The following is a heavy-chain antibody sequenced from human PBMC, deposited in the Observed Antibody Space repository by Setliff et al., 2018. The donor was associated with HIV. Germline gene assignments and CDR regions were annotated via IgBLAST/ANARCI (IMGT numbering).Heavy chain of an antibody. D-gene: IGHD3-3*01. V-gene: IGHV3-21*01. J-gene: IGHJ3*02. Sequence: GGSLRLSCAASGFNVSPYTLTWVRQVPGKGLEWVSSISANSIHVYYAESLKGRFTISRDNAKNSLYLQMNSLRAEDTAVYYCARAAAYFNFWTGYHPHAFDIWGQGTMVTVSS. CDR3: ARAAAYFNFWTGYHPHAFDI. CDR1: GFNVSPYT. CDR2: ISANSIHV.